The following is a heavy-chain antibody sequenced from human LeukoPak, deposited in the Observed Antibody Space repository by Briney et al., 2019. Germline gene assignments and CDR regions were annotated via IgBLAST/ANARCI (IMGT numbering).Heavy chain of an antibody. CDR2: ISYDGSNK. D-gene: IGHD3-16*01. CDR3: TKGVLGGTQSVSAGLDS. V-gene: IGHV3-30*18. CDR1: GFTFSNCG. Sequence: GGSLRLSCVASGFTFSNCGMHWVRQAPGKGLEWVAVISYDGSNKYYADSVKGRFTISRDNSKNTLYLQMNSLRAEDTAVYYCTKGVLGGTQSVSAGLDSWGQGTLVTVSS. J-gene: IGHJ4*02.